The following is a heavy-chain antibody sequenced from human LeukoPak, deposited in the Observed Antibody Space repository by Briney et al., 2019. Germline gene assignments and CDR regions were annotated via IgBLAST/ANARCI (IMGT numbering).Heavy chain of an antibody. Sequence: PSETLSLTCTVSGGSISSYYWSWIRQPPGKGLEWIGYIYYSGSTNYNPSLKSRVTISVDTSKNQFSLELSSVTAADTAVYYCAREFLEYSSGWPYYFDYWGQGTLVTVSS. CDR1: GGSISSYY. V-gene: IGHV4-59*01. CDR3: AREFLEYSSGWPYYFDY. J-gene: IGHJ4*02. CDR2: IYYSGST. D-gene: IGHD6-19*01.